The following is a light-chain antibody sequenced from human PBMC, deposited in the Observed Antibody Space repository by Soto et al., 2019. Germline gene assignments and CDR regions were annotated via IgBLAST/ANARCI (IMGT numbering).Light chain of an antibody. CDR3: QHYSTGLWT. CDR1: QSVSTK. CDR2: GAS. V-gene: IGKV3-15*01. J-gene: IGKJ1*01. Sequence: EIVMTQAPATLSVSPGERATLSCRASQSVSTKLAWYQQKPGQGPRLLIYGASTRATGIPDRFSGSGSGTEFTLTITSLQSEDFALYYCQHYSTGLWTFGQGTKVEIK.